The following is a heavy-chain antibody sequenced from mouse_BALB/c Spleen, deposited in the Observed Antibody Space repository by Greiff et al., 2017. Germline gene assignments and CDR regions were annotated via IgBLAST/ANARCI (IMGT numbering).Heavy chain of an antibody. CDR3: ARGYYGYLYAMDY. CDR2: IDPANGNT. CDR1: GFNIKDTY. V-gene: IGHV14-3*02. Sequence: EVQLQQSGAELVKPGASVKLSCTASGFNIKDTYMHWVKQRPEQGLEWIGRIDPANGNTKYDPKFQGKATITADTSSNTAYLQLSSLTSEDTAVYYCARGYYGYLYAMDYWGQGTSVTVSS. J-gene: IGHJ4*01. D-gene: IGHD1-2*01.